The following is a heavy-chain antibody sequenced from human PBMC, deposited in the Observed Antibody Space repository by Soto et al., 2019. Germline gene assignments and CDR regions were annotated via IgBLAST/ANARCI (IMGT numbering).Heavy chain of an antibody. CDR3: AKDLFYDILTGYGGLGYYYYRDV. CDR2: ISYDGSNK. V-gene: IGHV3-30*18. D-gene: IGHD3-9*01. CDR1: GFTFSSYG. Sequence: GGSLRLSCAASGFTFSSYGMHWVRQAPGKGLEWVAVISYDGSNKYYADSVKGRFTISRDNSKNTLYLQMNSLRAEDTAVYYCAKDLFYDILTGYGGLGYYYYRDVWGKGTTVTVSS. J-gene: IGHJ6*03.